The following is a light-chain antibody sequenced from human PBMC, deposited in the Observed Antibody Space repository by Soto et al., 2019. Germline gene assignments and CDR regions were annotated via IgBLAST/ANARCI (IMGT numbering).Light chain of an antibody. CDR1: QSISSN. Sequence: EIVMTQSPATLSVSPGARATLSCRASQSISSNLACYQQKPGQAPRLLIYGASTRATGIPARFSGSGSGTGFTPTISSLQSEDFAVYYCQQYYDWPITFGQGTRLEIK. J-gene: IGKJ5*01. V-gene: IGKV3-15*01. CDR3: QQYYDWPIT. CDR2: GAS.